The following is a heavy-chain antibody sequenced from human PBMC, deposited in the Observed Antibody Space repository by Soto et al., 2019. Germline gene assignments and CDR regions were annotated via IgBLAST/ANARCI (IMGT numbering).Heavy chain of an antibody. D-gene: IGHD3-10*01. CDR2: ISSSSSYI. Sequence: GGSLRLSCAASGFTFSSYSMNWVRQAPGKGLEWVSSISSSSSYIYYADSVKGRFTISRDNAKNSLYLQMNSLRAEDTAVYYCARDTWFGELSSFPSRGSDYWGQGTLVTVSS. V-gene: IGHV3-21*01. J-gene: IGHJ4*02. CDR1: GFTFSSYS. CDR3: ARDTWFGELSSFPSRGSDY.